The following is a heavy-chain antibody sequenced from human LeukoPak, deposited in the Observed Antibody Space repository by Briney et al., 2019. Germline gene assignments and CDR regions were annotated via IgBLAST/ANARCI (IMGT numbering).Heavy chain of an antibody. D-gene: IGHD2-21*01. CDR3: TKDGGYCGGDCYLGPCHY. J-gene: IGHJ4*02. CDR1: GFTFSGYV. Sequence: GGSLRLSCAVSGFTFSGYVMTWVRQVPGKGLEWVSSISERGGRTYYADSVKGRFTISRDNSQNTVYLQVNSLRAEDTDVYYCTKDGGYCGGDCYLGPCHYRGQRTLVTVSS. V-gene: IGHV3-23*01. CDR2: ISERGGRT.